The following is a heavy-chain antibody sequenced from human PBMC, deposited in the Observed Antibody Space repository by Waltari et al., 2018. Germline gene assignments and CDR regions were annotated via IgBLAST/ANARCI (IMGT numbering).Heavy chain of an antibody. Sequence: QVQLQESGPGLVKPSETLSLTCTVSGGSISSHYWSWIRQPPGKGLEWIGYIYYSGSTNYNPYLKSRVTISVDTSKNQFSLKLSSVTAADTAVYYCARVGEGYSSGRFDYWGQGTLVTVSS. CDR3: ARVGEGYSSGRFDY. CDR1: GGSISSHY. CDR2: IYYSGST. V-gene: IGHV4-59*11. D-gene: IGHD6-19*01. J-gene: IGHJ4*02.